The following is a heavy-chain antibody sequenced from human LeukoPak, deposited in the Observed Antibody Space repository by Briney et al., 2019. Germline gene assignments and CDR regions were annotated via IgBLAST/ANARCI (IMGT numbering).Heavy chain of an antibody. D-gene: IGHD4-11*01. CDR1: GDSVTRNSVA. J-gene: IGHJ4*02. CDR3: ARGQYSAHDY. V-gene: IGHV6-1*01. CDR2: TYYRSKWYN. Sequence: SQTLSLTCAISGDSVTRNSVAWNWIRQSPSRGLEWLGRTYYRSKWYNDYAVSVRSRISINPDTSKNQFSLQLNSVTPEDTAVYYCARGQYSAHDYWGQGTLVTVSS.